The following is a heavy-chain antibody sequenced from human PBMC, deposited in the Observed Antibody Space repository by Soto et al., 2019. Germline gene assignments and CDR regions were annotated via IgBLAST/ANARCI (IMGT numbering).Heavy chain of an antibody. CDR3: AKDWAYCSSTSCYTGEGDYYGMDV. V-gene: IGHV3-23*01. Sequence: EVQLLESGGGLVQPGGSLRLSCAASGFTFSSYAMSWVRQAPGKGLEWVSAISGSGGSTYYADSVKGRFTTSRDNSKNTLYLQMNRLRAEDTAVYYCAKDWAYCSSTSCYTGEGDYYGMDVWGQGTTVTVSS. J-gene: IGHJ6*02. CDR1: GFTFSSYA. D-gene: IGHD2-2*02. CDR2: ISGSGGST.